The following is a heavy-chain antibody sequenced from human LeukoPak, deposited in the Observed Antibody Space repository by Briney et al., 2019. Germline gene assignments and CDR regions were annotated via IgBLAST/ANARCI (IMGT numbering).Heavy chain of an antibody. D-gene: IGHD3-22*01. J-gene: IGHJ6*03. CDR3: AKAPRGYYKYYYYYMDV. CDR2: VKQDGTER. Sequence: PGGSLRLSCAASGFTFSRFWMSWVRQAPGKGLEWVANVKQDGTERYYVDSVKDRFTISRDNSKNTLYLQMNSLRAEDTAVYYCAKAPRGYYKYYYYYMDVWGKGTTVTVSS. V-gene: IGHV3-7*03. CDR1: GFTFSRFW.